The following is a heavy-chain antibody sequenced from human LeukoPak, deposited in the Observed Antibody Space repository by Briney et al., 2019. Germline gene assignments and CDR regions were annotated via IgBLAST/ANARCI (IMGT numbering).Heavy chain of an antibody. CDR2: ISSNGGST. CDR1: GFTFSSYA. CDR3: ARGQEFDDGVFDS. D-gene: IGHD1-1*01. J-gene: IGHJ4*02. Sequence: GGSLRLSCSASGFTFSSYAMHWVRQAPGKGLEYVSAISSNGGSTYYADSVKGRFTISRDNSKNTVYLQMNSLRVEDTAIYYCARGQEFDDGVFDSWGQGTLVTVSS. V-gene: IGHV3-64*04.